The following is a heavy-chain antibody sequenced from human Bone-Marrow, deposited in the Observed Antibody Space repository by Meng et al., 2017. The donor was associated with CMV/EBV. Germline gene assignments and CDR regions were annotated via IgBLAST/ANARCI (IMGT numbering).Heavy chain of an antibody. D-gene: IGHD6-6*01. CDR1: GFTFSSYG. Sequence: GESLKISCAASGFTFSSYGMHWVRQAPGKGLEWVAVIWYDGSNKYYADSVKGRFTISRDNSKNTLYLQMNSLRAEDTAVYYCAKDGGSGYSSSSIPYYYYGMDVWGQGTTVTSP. V-gene: IGHV3-33*06. CDR2: IWYDGSNK. J-gene: IGHJ6*02. CDR3: AKDGGSGYSSSSIPYYYYGMDV.